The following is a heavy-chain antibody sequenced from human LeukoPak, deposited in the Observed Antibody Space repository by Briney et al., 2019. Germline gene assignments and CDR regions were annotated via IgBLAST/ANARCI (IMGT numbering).Heavy chain of an antibody. CDR1: GGSISSYY. D-gene: IGHD1-1*01. CDR2: IYYSGST. CDR3: AREVPERSHDAFDI. J-gene: IGHJ3*02. Sequence: SETLSLTCTVSGGSISSYYWSWIRQPPGKGLEWIGYIYYSGSTNYNPSLKSRVTISVDTSKNQFSLKLSSVTAADTAVYYCAREVPERSHDAFDIRGQGTMVTVSS. V-gene: IGHV4-59*01.